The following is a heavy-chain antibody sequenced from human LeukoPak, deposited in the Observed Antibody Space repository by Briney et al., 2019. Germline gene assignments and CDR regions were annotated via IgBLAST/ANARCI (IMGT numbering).Heavy chain of an antibody. CDR3: ARFGITVVRGGKYYFDY. D-gene: IGHD3-10*01. Sequence: SETLSLTCTVSGGSISSYYCSWIRQPPGKGLEWIGHIYYSGATKYNPPLKSRITISVDTSKNQFSLMLSSVTAADTAVYYCARFGITVVRGGKYYFDYWGQGTLVTVSS. CDR2: IYYSGAT. V-gene: IGHV4-59*08. J-gene: IGHJ4*02. CDR1: GGSISSYY.